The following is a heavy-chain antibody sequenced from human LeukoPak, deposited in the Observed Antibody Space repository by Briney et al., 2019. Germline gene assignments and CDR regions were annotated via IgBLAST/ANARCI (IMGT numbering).Heavy chain of an antibody. V-gene: IGHV3-23*01. D-gene: IGHD1-1*01. CDR2: ISVDGVTT. CDR1: GFTFSSYP. Sequence: QPGGSLRLSCVTSGFTFSSYPMSWVRHTPGEGLQWVSSISVDGVTTYYVDSVKGRFTVFRDNSRDTLFLQMNSLRAEDTAVYFCAKDSITQLDDYWGRGTLVTVSS. J-gene: IGHJ4*02. CDR3: AKDSITQLDDY.